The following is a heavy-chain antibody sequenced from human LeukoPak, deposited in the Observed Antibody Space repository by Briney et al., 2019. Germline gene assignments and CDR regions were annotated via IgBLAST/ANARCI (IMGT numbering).Heavy chain of an antibody. J-gene: IGHJ4*02. CDR1: GFTFSTYN. D-gene: IGHD1-26*01. V-gene: IGHV3-21*01. CDR3: ARDLLGWELHYFDY. CDR2: ISGSSSYI. Sequence: GGSLSLSCAASGFTFSTYNMNWVRQAPGKGLEWVSSISGSSSYIYYADSVKGRFSISRDNAKNSLYLQMNSLRAEDTAVYYCARDLLGWELHYFDYWGQGTLVTVSS.